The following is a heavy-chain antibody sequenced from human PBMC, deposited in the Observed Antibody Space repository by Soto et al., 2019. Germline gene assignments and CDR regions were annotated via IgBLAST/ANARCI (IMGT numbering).Heavy chain of an antibody. Sequence: SETLSLTCTVSGGSISSYYWSWIRQPPGKGLEWIGYIYYSGSTNYNPSLKSRVTISVDTSKNQFSLKLSSVTAADTAVHYCATTYYYGSGRGSWFDPWGQGTLVTVSS. D-gene: IGHD3-10*01. CDR2: IYYSGST. J-gene: IGHJ5*02. CDR1: GGSISSYY. CDR3: ATTYYYGSGRGSWFDP. V-gene: IGHV4-59*08.